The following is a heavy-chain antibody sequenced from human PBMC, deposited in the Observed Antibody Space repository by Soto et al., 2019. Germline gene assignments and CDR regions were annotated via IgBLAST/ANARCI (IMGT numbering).Heavy chain of an antibody. D-gene: IGHD2-15*01. CDR2: ISAYNGNT. V-gene: IGHV1-18*04. J-gene: IGHJ6*02. Sequence: ASVKVSCKASGYTFTSYGISWVRQAPGQGLEWMGWISAYNGNTNYAQKLQGRVTMTTDTSTSTAYMELRSLRSDDTAVYYCARDCSGGSCSRYYYYYYGMDVWGQGTTVTVSS. CDR3: ARDCSGGSCSRYYYYYYGMDV. CDR1: GYTFTSYG.